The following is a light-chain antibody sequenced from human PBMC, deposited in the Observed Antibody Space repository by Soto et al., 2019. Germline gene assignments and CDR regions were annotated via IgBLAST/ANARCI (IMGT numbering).Light chain of an antibody. CDR2: SNN. CDR1: SSNIGSYS. J-gene: IGLJ2*01. CDR3: AAWDDSLNGDVV. Sequence: QSVLTQPPSASGTPGQRVTISCSGSSSNIGSYSVNWYQQLPGTAPKLLIYSNNQRPSGVPDRFSGSKSGTSASLAISGLQSEDEADYYCAAWDDSLNGDVVFGGGTQLTVL. V-gene: IGLV1-44*01.